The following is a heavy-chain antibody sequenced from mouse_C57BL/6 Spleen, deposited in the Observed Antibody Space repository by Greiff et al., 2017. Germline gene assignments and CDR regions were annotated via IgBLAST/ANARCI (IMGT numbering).Heavy chain of an antibody. V-gene: IGHV1-54*01. CDR3: ARRATTVVFDY. J-gene: IGHJ2*01. CDR2: INPGCGGT. D-gene: IGHD1-1*01. CDR1: GYAFTNYL. Sequence: QVQLQQSGAELVRPGTSVKVSCKASGYAFTNYLIEWVKQRPGQGLEWIGVINPGCGGTNYNEKFKGKATLTADKSSSTAYMQLSRLTSEDSAVYFCARRATTVVFDYWGQGTTLTVSS.